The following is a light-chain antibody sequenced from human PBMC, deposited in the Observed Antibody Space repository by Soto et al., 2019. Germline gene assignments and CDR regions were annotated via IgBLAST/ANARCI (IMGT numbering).Light chain of an antibody. V-gene: IGKV3D-20*01. CDR3: QQYGTSPRSIT. J-gene: IGKJ5*01. CDR2: ATS. Sequence: DIVMTQSPDSLAVSLGERATINCKSSQSVRSSYLAWYQQKPGLAPRLLIYATSSRATGIPDRFSGGGSGTDFTLTISRLEPEDFAVYYCQQYGTSPRSITFGQGTRLEIK. CDR1: QSVRSSY.